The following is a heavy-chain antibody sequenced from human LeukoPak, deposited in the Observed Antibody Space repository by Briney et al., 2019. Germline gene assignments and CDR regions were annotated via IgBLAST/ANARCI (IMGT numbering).Heavy chain of an antibody. V-gene: IGHV4-39*01. Sequence: SGTPSLTCTVSGGSISSSSYYWGWIRQPPGKGLEWIGSIYYSGSTYYNPSLKSRVTISVDTSKNQFSLKLSSVTAADTAVYYCARQRLTMITFGGVIVRSHFDYWGQGTLVTVSS. CDR1: GGSISSSSYY. CDR3: ARQRLTMITFGGVIVRSHFDY. CDR2: IYYSGST. J-gene: IGHJ4*02. D-gene: IGHD3-16*02.